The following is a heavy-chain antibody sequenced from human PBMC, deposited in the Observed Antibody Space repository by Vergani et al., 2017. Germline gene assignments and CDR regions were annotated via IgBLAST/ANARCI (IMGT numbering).Heavy chain of an antibody. V-gene: IGHV3-23*04. D-gene: IGHD3-22*01. CDR3: AKATHNYYDSSGYPPDDAFDI. J-gene: IGHJ3*02. CDR1: GFTFSSYA. CDR2: ISGSGGST. Sequence: VQLVESGGGLVQPVGSLRLSCAASGFTFSSYAMSWVRQAPGKGLEWVSAISGSGGSTYYADSVKGRFTISRDNSKNTLYLQMNSLRAEDTAVYYCAKATHNYYDSSGYPPDDAFDIWCQGTMVTVSS.